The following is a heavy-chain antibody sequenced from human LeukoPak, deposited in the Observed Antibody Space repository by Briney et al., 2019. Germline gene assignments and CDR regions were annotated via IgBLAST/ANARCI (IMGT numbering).Heavy chain of an antibody. CDR2: IYYSGST. CDR1: GGSIRGYY. CDR3: ARARGLERRNYYYMDV. V-gene: IGHV4-59*01. Sequence: SETLSLTCTVSGGSIRGYYWSWTRQSPGKGLEWIGYIYYSGSTNYNPSLKSRVTISVDTSKNQFSLKLSSVTAADTAVYYCARARGLERRNYYYMDVWGKGTTVTVSS. D-gene: IGHD1-1*01. J-gene: IGHJ6*03.